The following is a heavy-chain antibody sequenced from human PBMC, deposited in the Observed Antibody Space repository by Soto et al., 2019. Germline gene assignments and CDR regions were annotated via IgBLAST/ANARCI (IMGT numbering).Heavy chain of an antibody. CDR3: AKDKRSLGRYFYDSTASFDI. CDR2: ISSSGSTA. CDR1: GFTFSSYA. Sequence: GGSLRLSCAASGFTFSSYAMSWVRQAPGKGLEWISYISSSGSTAYYASSVEGRFTISRDNANNSVYLQMDSLRAEDTALYYCAKDKRSLGRYFYDSTASFDIWGQGTMVTVSS. J-gene: IGHJ3*02. V-gene: IGHV3-48*04. D-gene: IGHD3-22*01.